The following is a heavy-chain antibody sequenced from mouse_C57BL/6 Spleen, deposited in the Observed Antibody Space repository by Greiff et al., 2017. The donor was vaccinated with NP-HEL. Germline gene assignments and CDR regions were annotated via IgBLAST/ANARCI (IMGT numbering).Heavy chain of an antibody. CDR3: TRAGPYYAMDY. D-gene: IGHD4-1*01. CDR1: GYAFSSYW. CDR2: IYPGDGDT. J-gene: IGHJ4*01. Sequence: QVQLQQSGAELVKPGASVKISCKASGYAFSSYWMNWVKQRPGKGLEWIGQIYPGDGDTNYNGKFKGKATLTADKSSSTAYMQLSSLTSEDSAVYFCTRAGPYYAMDYWSQGTSVTVSS. V-gene: IGHV1-80*01.